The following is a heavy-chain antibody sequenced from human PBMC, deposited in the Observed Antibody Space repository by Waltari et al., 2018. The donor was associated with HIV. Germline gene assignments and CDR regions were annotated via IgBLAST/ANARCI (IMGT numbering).Heavy chain of an antibody. J-gene: IGHJ5*02. V-gene: IGHV1-46*01. Sequence: QVQLVQSGAEVKTPGASVKVSCKASGYTFTNYHIHWVRQAPGEGLEWMGIVNPGGGTTSYAQKFEGGITMTSDTSTRTVYMELSSLRSEDTAVYYCARDGGDDFGANSGWFDPWGQGTLVTVSS. CDR2: VNPGGGTT. CDR1: GYTFTNYH. CDR3: ARDGGDDFGANSGWFDP. D-gene: IGHD2-21*01.